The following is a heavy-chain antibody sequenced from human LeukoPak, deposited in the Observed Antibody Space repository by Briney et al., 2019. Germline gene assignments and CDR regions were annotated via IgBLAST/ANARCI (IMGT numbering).Heavy chain of an antibody. V-gene: IGHV3-48*04. Sequence: PGGSLRLSCSASGFTFSAYGITWVRQAPGKGLEWVSYIDSRGTTIYYADSVKGRFTISRDNAKNSLYLQMNSLRAEDTAVYYCARPSSTSCYICDAFDIWGQGTMVTVSS. CDR2: IDSRGTTI. CDR3: ARPSSTSCYICDAFDI. CDR1: GFTFSAYG. J-gene: IGHJ3*02. D-gene: IGHD2-2*02.